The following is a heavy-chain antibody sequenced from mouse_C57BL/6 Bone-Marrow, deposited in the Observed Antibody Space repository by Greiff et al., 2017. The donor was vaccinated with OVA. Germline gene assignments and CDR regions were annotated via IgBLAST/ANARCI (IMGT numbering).Heavy chain of an antibody. V-gene: IGHV14-1*01. CDR2: IDPEDGDT. D-gene: IGHD1-1*01. CDR1: GFNIKDYY. CDR3: TTVITTVVDWYFDV. J-gene: IGHJ1*03. Sequence: VQLQQSGAELVRPGASVKLSCTASGFNIKDYYMHWVKQRPEQGLEWIGRIDPEDGDTEYAPKFQGKATMTADPSSNTAYLQLSSLTSEDTAVYYCTTVITTVVDWYFDVWGTGTTVTVSS.